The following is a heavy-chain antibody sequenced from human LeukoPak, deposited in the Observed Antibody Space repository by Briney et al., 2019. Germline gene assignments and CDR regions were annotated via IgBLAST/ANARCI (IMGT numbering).Heavy chain of an antibody. CDR3: AKSHSSCAYYYGMDV. V-gene: IGHV3-23*01. D-gene: IGHD6-19*01. J-gene: IGHJ6*02. CDR1: GFTFSSYA. CDR2: ISGSGGST. Sequence: PGGSLRLSCAASGFTFSSYAMSWVRQAPGNGLEWVSAISGSGGSTYYADSVKGRFTISRDNSKNTLYLQMNSLRAEDTAVYYCAKSHSSCAYYYGMDVWGQGTTVTVSS.